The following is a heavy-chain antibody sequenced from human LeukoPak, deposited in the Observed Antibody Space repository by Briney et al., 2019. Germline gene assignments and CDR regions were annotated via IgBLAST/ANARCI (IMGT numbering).Heavy chain of an antibody. CDR1: GLTFSSYA. D-gene: IGHD2-15*01. Sequence: GGSLRLSCAASGLTFSSYAMSWVRQAPGKGLEWVSAISGSGGSTYYADSVKGRFTISRDNSKNTLYLQMNSLRAEDTAVYYCAKGYGVYCSGGSCYSGFDYWGQGTLVTVSS. CDR3: AKGYGVYCSGGSCYSGFDY. J-gene: IGHJ4*02. V-gene: IGHV3-23*01. CDR2: ISGSGGST.